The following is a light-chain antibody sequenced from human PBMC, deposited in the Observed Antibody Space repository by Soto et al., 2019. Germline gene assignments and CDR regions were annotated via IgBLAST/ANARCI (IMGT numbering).Light chain of an antibody. J-gene: IGLJ2*01. Sequence: QSVLTQPPSASGAPGQRVTISCSGSNSNIGRDNVYWYQHLPGTTPKLLIYRNNQRPSGVPDRFSGFKSGTSASLAISGLRSEDESDYYFASWDDSLSGVVFGGGTKLAVL. CDR2: RNN. CDR3: ASWDDSLSGVV. V-gene: IGLV1-47*01. CDR1: NSNIGRDN.